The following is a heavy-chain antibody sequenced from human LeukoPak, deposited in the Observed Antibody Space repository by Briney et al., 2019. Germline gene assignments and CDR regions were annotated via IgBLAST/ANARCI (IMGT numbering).Heavy chain of an antibody. Sequence: GGSLRLSCAASGFTFSSYGMHWVRQAPGKGLEWVAVIWYDGSNKYYADSVKGRFTISRDNSKNTLYLQMNSLRAEDTAVYYCAKGGEFYGGLFDSWGQGTLVTVSS. CDR3: AKGGEFYGGLFDS. V-gene: IGHV3-33*06. J-gene: IGHJ4*02. CDR2: IWYDGSNK. CDR1: GFTFSSYG. D-gene: IGHD4/OR15-4a*01.